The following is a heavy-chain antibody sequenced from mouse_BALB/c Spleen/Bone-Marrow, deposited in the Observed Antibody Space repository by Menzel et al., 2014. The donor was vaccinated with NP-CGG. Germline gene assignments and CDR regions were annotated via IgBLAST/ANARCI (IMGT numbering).Heavy chain of an antibody. D-gene: IGHD1-1*01. CDR3: ASYYYGSSLFAY. V-gene: IGHV14-3*02. CDR1: GFNIKDTY. J-gene: IGHJ3*01. Sequence: VQLQQSGAELVKPGASVKLSCTAPGFNIKDTYMHWVKQRPEQGLEWIGRIDPANGNTKYDPKFQGKVTITADTSSNTAFLQLSSLTSEGTAVYYCASYYYGSSLFAYWGQGTLVTVSA. CDR2: IDPANGNT.